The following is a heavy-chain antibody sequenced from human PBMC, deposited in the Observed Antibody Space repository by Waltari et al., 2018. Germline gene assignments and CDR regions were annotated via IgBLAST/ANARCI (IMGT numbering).Heavy chain of an antibody. CDR3: ARCTYDIFFPSAFDI. CDR1: GGSFSGYY. D-gene: IGHD3-9*01. V-gene: IGHV4-34*01. CDR2: INHSGST. Sequence: QVQLQQWGAGLLKPSETLSLTCAVYGGSFSGYYWSWIRRPPGKGLEWIGEINHSGSTNYNPSLKSRVTISVDTSKNQFSLKLSSVTAADTAVYYCARCTYDIFFPSAFDIWGQGTMVTVSS. J-gene: IGHJ3*02.